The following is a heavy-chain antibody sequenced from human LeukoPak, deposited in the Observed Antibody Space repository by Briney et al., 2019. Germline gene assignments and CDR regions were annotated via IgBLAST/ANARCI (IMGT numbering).Heavy chain of an antibody. J-gene: IGHJ1*01. Sequence: GGSLRLSCAASGFTFSSYAMHWVRQAPSKGLEWVAIIWYDGSNKYYGNSVRGRFTISRDNSKNTVYLQMNSLRDDDTAVYYCARAGLHLWPTNWGQGTLVTVSS. CDR2: IWYDGSNK. D-gene: IGHD5-18*01. CDR1: GFTFSSYA. V-gene: IGHV3-33*01. CDR3: ARAGLHLWPTN.